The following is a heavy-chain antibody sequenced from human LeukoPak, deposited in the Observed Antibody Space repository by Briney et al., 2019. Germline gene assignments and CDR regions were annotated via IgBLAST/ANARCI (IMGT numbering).Heavy chain of an antibody. Sequence: PGGTLRLSCAASGFTFSSYSMNWVPQAPGKGLEWGSYISSSSSTIYYADSVKGRFTISRDNAKNSLYLQMNSLRAEDTAVYYCARVATYDFWSGYHFNYYYYYYMDVWGKGTTVTVSS. D-gene: IGHD3-3*01. CDR3: ARVATYDFWSGYHFNYYYYYYMDV. V-gene: IGHV3-48*01. CDR2: ISSSSSTI. CDR1: GFTFSSYS. J-gene: IGHJ6*03.